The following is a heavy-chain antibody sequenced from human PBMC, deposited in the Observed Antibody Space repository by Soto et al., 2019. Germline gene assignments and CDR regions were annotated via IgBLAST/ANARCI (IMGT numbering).Heavy chain of an antibody. CDR1: GGTFSNYP. CDR2: ITPILAIS. V-gene: IGHV1-69*04. D-gene: IGHD7-27*01. J-gene: IGHJ3*02. Sequence: QVQLVQSGAEVKKPGSSVKVSCKAAGGTFSNYPISWVRQAPGQGLEWMGRITPILAISNYAQKFQGGVTITADTSTSTAYMALSSLGSEDTAVFSCAREEMGWGAFDIWGQGTMVTVSS. CDR3: AREEMGWGAFDI.